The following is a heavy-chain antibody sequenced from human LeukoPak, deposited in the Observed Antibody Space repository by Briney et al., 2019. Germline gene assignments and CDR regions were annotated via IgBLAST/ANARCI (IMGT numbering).Heavy chain of an antibody. Sequence: GGSLRLSCAASGFTFSSYEMNCVRQAPGKGLEWVSYISSSGSTIYYADSVKGRFTISRDNAKNSLYLQMNSLRAEDTAVYYCARDYIAAAGEYYYYGMDVWGQGTTVTVSS. CDR3: ARDYIAAAGEYYYYGMDV. V-gene: IGHV3-48*03. CDR1: GFTFSSYE. CDR2: ISSSGSTI. D-gene: IGHD6-13*01. J-gene: IGHJ6*02.